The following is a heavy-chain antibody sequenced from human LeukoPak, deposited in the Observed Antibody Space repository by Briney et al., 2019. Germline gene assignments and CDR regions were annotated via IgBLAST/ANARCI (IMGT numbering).Heavy chain of an antibody. CDR1: GFTFSSYE. V-gene: IGHV3-48*03. CDR2: ITGSGRTI. CDR3: TSPPWVDY. Sequence: PGGSLRLSCAAFGFTFSSYEMNWVRQAPGKGLEWVSYITGSGRTILYADSVKGRFTISRDNAKNSLFLQMNSLRAEDTAVYYCTSPPWVDYWGQGTLVTVSS. J-gene: IGHJ4*02.